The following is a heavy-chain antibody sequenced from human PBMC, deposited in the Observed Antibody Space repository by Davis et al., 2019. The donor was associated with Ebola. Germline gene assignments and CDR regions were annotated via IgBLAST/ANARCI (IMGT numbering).Heavy chain of an antibody. CDR3: AISYYYDSSGYSYFDY. CDR1: GYTFTSYG. J-gene: IGHJ4*02. CDR2: ISAYNGNT. Sequence: ASVKVSCKASGYTFTSYGISWVRQAPGQGLEWMGWISAYNGNTNYAQKLQGRVTMTTDTSTSTAYMELRSLRSDDTAVYYCAISYYYDSSGYSYFDYWGQGTLVTVSS. D-gene: IGHD3-22*01. V-gene: IGHV1-18*01.